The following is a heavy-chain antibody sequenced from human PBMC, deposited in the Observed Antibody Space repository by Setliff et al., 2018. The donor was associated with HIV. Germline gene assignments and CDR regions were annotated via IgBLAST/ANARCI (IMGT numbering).Heavy chain of an antibody. Sequence: PGESLKISCAASGFTFSTHWMHWVRQVPGKGLVWVSRIKSDGSSIYYADSVKGRFTISRDNAKNTLYLQMNSLRAEDTAVYYCARGMVRGVSPYDYWGQGTLVTVSS. CDR2: IKSDGSSI. CDR1: GFTFSTHW. D-gene: IGHD3-10*01. J-gene: IGHJ4*02. CDR3: ARGMVRGVSPYDY. V-gene: IGHV3-74*01.